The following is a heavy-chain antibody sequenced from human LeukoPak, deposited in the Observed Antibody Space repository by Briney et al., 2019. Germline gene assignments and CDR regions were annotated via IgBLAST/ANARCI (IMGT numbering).Heavy chain of an antibody. V-gene: IGHV4-59*01. CDR1: GGSFSSYY. Sequence: SETLSLTCTVFGGSFSSYYWGWIRQSPGRGLEWIGYIYYSGSTNYNPSLESRVTISVDTSKNQFSLKLSSVTAADTAVYYCARVNRVRVPGGAGYYYYMEVWGKGTTVTVSS. J-gene: IGHJ6*03. D-gene: IGHD2-8*02. CDR2: IYYSGST. CDR3: ARVNRVRVPGGAGYYYYMEV.